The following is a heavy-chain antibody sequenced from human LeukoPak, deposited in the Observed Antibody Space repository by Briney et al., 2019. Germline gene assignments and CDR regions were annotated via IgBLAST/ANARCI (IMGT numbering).Heavy chain of an antibody. CDR2: IYYSGST. CDR1: GGSISSGGYY. J-gene: IGHJ6*02. V-gene: IGHV4-31*03. D-gene: IGHD1-7*01. CDR3: VRDLSVHDGTTHKHYYYYGMDV. Sequence: SETLSLTCTVSGGSISSGGYYWSWIRQHPGKGLEWIGYIYYSGSTYYNPSLKSRVTISVDTSKNQFSLKLSSVTAADTAVYYCVRDLSVHDGTTHKHYYYYGMDVWGQGTTVTVSS.